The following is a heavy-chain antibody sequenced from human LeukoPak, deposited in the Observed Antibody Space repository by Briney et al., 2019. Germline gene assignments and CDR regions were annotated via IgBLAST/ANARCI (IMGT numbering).Heavy chain of an antibody. V-gene: IGHV3-53*01. J-gene: IGHJ5*02. CDR1: GFTFSSYS. CDR2: IYSGGST. CDR3: ARADYYGSGIVH. Sequence: GGSLRLSCAASGFTFSSYSMNWVRQAPGKGLEWVSVIYSGGSTYYADSVKGRLTISRDNSKNTLYLQMNSLRAEDTAVYYCARADYYGSGIVHWGQGTLVTVSS. D-gene: IGHD3-10*01.